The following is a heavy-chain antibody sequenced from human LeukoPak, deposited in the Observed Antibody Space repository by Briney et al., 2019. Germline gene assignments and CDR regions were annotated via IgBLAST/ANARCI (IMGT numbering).Heavy chain of an antibody. D-gene: IGHD2-2*01. CDR1: EFTFTNFW. CDR2: TNRDGSEK. V-gene: IGHV3-7*01. CDR3: ARDSASCRGCAFGI. J-gene: IGHJ3*02. Sequence: GGSLRLSCAASEFTFTNFWMSWVRQAPGKGLECVANTNRDGSEKYYVDSVKGRVTISRDNAMNFLYLQLNSLRVDDTAVYYCARDSASCRGCAFGIWGQGTVVTVSS.